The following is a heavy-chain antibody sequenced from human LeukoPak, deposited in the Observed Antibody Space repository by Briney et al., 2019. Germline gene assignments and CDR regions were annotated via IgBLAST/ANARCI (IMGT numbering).Heavy chain of an antibody. D-gene: IGHD6-6*01. CDR3: ARDRPGAFEYSSSDIDY. J-gene: IGHJ4*02. Sequence: GGSLRLSCAASGFTFSSYSMNWVRQAPGKGLEWVSSISSSSSYKYYADSVKGRFTISRDNAKNSLYLQMHSLRAEDTAVYYCARDRPGAFEYSSSDIDYWGQGTLVTVSS. V-gene: IGHV3-21*01. CDR2: ISSSSSYK. CDR1: GFTFSSYS.